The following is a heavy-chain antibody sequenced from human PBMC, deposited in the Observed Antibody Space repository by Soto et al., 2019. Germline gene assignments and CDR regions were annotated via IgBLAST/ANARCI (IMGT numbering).Heavy chain of an antibody. CDR3: ASQFVEMATTH. CDR2: INHSGST. Sequence: SETLSLTCAVYGGSFSGYYWSWIRQPPGKGLEWIGEINHSGSTNYNPSLKSRVTISVDTSKNQFSLKLSSVTAADTAVYYCASQFVEMATTHWGQGTLVTVSS. J-gene: IGHJ4*02. CDR1: GGSFSGYY. V-gene: IGHV4-34*01. D-gene: IGHD1-1*01.